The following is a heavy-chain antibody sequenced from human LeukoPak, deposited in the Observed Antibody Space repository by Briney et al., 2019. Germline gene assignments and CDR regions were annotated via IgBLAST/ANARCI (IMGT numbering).Heavy chain of an antibody. CDR2: ILYDGSNT. CDR1: GFSFGYFG. CDR3: AKDRLLTGDY. J-gene: IGHJ4*02. V-gene: IGHV3-30*18. D-gene: IGHD3-9*01. Sequence: GGSLRLSCTASGFSFGYFGMHWVRHAPDRGLGWEAAILYDGSNTYYADSVTGRFTLSRDNSKNTLYLQMNSLRAEDTAVYYCAKDRLLTGDYWGQGTLVTVSS.